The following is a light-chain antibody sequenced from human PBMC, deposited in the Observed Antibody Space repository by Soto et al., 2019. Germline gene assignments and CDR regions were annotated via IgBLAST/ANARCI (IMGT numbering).Light chain of an antibody. CDR2: GAS. Sequence: EIVMTQSPATLSVSPGERATLSCRASQSGSSNLAWYQQKPGQAPRLLIYGASTRATGIPARFSGSGSGTEFTLTISSLQSEDFAFYYCQHYTNLPRTFGQGTKVEIK. V-gene: IGKV3-15*01. J-gene: IGKJ1*01. CDR1: QSGSSN. CDR3: QHYTNLPRT.